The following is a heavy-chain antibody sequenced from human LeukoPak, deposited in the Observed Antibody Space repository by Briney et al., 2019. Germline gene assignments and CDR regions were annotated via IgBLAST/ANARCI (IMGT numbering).Heavy chain of an antibody. D-gene: IGHD3-22*01. CDR1: GFPFSSYA. V-gene: IGHV3-23*01. CDR3: AKGRYYHDNSDAFEI. J-gene: IGHJ3*02. CDR2: ISGSGGST. Sequence: PGGSLRLSCAASGFPFSSYAISWVRQAPGKGLEWVSAISGSGGSTYYADSVKGRFTISRDNSKNTLYLKMNSLRAEDTAVYQCAKGRYYHDNSDAFEIWGQGTMVTVSS.